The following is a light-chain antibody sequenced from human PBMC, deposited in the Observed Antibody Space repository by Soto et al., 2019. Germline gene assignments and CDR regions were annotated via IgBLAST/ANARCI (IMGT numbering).Light chain of an antibody. Sequence: DIQMNQSPSTLFASVGDRVTITCRASQSISSWLAWYQQKPGKAPKLLIYKASSLESGVPSRFSGSGSGTEFTLTISSLQPDDFATYYCQQYNSYPSFGGGTKVEIK. CDR2: KAS. V-gene: IGKV1-5*03. CDR1: QSISSW. CDR3: QQYNSYPS. J-gene: IGKJ4*01.